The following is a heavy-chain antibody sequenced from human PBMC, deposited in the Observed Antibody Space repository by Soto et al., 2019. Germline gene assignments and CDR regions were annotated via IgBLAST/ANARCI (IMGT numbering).Heavy chain of an antibody. CDR2: ISGSGSTI. Sequence: VGSLRLSCEASGFTLSSCSMNCARQAPGKGLEWVSYISGSGSTIYYADSVKGRFTISRDNTKNTLYLQMNSLRAEDTAVYYCAKQGIAAAGTNEYYFDYWGQGTLVTVSS. D-gene: IGHD6-13*01. CDR1: GFTLSSCS. CDR3: AKQGIAAAGTNEYYFDY. V-gene: IGHV3-48*01. J-gene: IGHJ4*02.